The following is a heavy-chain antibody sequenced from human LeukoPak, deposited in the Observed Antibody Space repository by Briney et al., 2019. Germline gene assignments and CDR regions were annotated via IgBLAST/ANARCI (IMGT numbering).Heavy chain of an antibody. CDR3: ARAHVLLWFGESDDAFDI. CDR2: ISAYNGNT. J-gene: IGHJ3*02. D-gene: IGHD3-10*01. CDR1: GYTFTSYG. V-gene: IGHV1-18*01. Sequence: GASVMVSCKASGYTFTSYGISWVRQAPGQGLEWMGWISAYNGNTNYAQKLQGRVTMTTDTSTSTAYMELRSLRSDDTAVYYCARAHVLLWFGESDDAFDIWGQGTMVTVSS.